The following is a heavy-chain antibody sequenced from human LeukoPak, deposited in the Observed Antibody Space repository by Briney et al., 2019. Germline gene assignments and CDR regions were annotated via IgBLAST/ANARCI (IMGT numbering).Heavy chain of an antibody. J-gene: IGHJ6*04. V-gene: IGHV3-23*01. CDR2: ISGSGGST. D-gene: IGHD2-15*01. CDR3: AKPGCGGSSYSPDYSYGREV. CDR1: GFTFSSYA. Sequence: GGSLRLSCAASGFTFSSYAMSWVRQAPGKGLEWVSAISGSGGSTYHADSVKGRLTISRDNSKNTLYLQMNSLRAEDTAVYYCAKPGCGGSSYSPDYSYGREVWGKGTTVTVSS.